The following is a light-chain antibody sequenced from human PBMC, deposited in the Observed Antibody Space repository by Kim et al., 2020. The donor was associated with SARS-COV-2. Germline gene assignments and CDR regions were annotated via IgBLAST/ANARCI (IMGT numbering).Light chain of an antibody. CDR2: GKN. CDR3: NLRDSSGNRV. J-gene: IGLJ2*01. CDR1: SLRSYY. V-gene: IGLV3-19*01. Sequence: SSELTQDPAVSVALGQTVRITCQGDSLRSYYASWYQQKPGQAPLLVIYGKNNRPSGIPDRFSCSISRNTASLTITGAQAEDEADYYLNLRDSSGNRVFGG.